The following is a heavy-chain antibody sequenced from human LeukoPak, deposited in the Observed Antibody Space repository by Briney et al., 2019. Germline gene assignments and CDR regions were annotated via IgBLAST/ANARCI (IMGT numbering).Heavy chain of an antibody. V-gene: IGHV4-59*01. CDR3: ARRHVYSSSWYYFDY. CDR2: IYYSGST. D-gene: IGHD6-13*01. Sequence: SETLSLTCTVSGGSISSYYWSWIRQPPGKGLEWIGYIYYSGSTNYNPSLKSRVTISVDTSENQFSLKLSSVTAADTAVYYCARRHVYSSSWYYFDYWGQGTLVTVSS. CDR1: GGSISSYY. J-gene: IGHJ4*02.